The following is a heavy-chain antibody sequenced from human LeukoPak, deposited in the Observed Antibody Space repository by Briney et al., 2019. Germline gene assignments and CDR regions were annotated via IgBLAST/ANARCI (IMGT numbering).Heavy chain of an antibody. CDR3: ARPKTSIAAHYYFDY. CDR1: GGSISSSSYY. D-gene: IGHD6-6*01. Sequence: SETLSLTCTVSGGSISSSSYYWGWIRQPPGKGLEGIGSIYYSGSTYYNPSLKSRVTISVDTSKNQFSLKLSSVTAADTAVYYCARPKTSIAAHYYFDYWGQGTLVTVSS. J-gene: IGHJ4*02. CDR2: IYYSGST. V-gene: IGHV4-39*01.